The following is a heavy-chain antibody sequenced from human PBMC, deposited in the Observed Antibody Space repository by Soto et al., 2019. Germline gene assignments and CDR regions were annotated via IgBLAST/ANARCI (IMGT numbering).Heavy chain of an antibody. D-gene: IGHD3-3*01. J-gene: IGHJ5*02. CDR1: GGAISTYY. CDR2: TYSSGST. CDR3: ARGQRFSDWFDP. Sequence: SAIRSFTCTVSGGAISTYYWTWIRQTAGKGLERIGRTYSSGSTTYNPALQTRVTMSLDTSNNQFSLRLTSVTAADTDVYYCARGQRFSDWFDPWGQGTLVTVS. V-gene: IGHV4-4*07.